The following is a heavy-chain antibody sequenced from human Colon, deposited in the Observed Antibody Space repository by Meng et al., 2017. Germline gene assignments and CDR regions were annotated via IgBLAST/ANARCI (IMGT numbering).Heavy chain of an antibody. CDR1: GLSFSHCE. CDR3: TTDLGASTWGAWYYES. V-gene: IGHV3-48*03. J-gene: IGHJ4*02. Sequence: GGSLRLSCVVSGLSFSHCEMSWVRQAPGKGPEWVSYISSSGSHIYYAASVQGRFPISRDNAGNSLYLQMTRLRPEDTAIYYCTTDLGASTWGAWYYESWGQGTLVTVSS. CDR2: ISSSGSHI. D-gene: IGHD1-26*01.